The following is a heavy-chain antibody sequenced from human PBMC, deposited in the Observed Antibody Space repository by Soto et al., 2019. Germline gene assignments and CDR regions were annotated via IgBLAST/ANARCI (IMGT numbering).Heavy chain of an antibody. CDR2: MNPNSGNT. CDR3: ATGLFTDYGDYFPYWYFDL. CDR1: GYTFTSYD. D-gene: IGHD4-17*01. J-gene: IGHJ2*01. Sequence: QVQLVQSGAEVKKPGASVKVSCKASGYTFTSYDINWVRQATGQGLEWMGWMNPNSGNTGYAQKFQGRVTMTRNTSISTAYMELISLRSEDTAVYYCATGLFTDYGDYFPYWYFDLWGRGTLVTVSS. V-gene: IGHV1-8*01.